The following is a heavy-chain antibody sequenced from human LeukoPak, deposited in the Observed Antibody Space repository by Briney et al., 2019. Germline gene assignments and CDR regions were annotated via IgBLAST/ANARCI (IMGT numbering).Heavy chain of an antibody. CDR2: ICGRGGIT. CDR3: AKGGQWLTRVAFDI. CDR1: GFTFSSYA. V-gene: IGHV3-23*01. Sequence: GGCLRLSCAASGFTFSSYAMSGVRQAPGKGLEWVSAICGRGGITYYADSVKGRFTISRDNSKNTLYLQMNRLRAEDTAVYFCAKGGQWLTRVAFDIWGEGTIVTVSS. J-gene: IGHJ3*02. D-gene: IGHD3-22*01.